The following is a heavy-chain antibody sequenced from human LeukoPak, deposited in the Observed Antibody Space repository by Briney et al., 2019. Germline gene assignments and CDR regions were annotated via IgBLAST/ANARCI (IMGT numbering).Heavy chain of an antibody. V-gene: IGHV3-30*02. CDR1: GFTFSSYG. J-gene: IGHJ5*02. CDR2: TRYDGNDK. Sequence: GGSLRLSCAASGFTFSSYGMHWVRQAPGKGLEWVAFTRYDGNDKFYAESVKGRFTISRDTSRNALYLQMNSLRPEDTAVYYCAKDLMRDRWFGESWGQGTLVSVSS. CDR3: AKDLMRDRWFGES. D-gene: IGHD3-10*01.